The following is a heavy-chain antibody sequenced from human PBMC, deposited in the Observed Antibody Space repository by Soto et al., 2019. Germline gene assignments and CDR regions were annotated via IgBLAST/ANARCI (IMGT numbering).Heavy chain of an antibody. CDR1: GYSFTSYW. D-gene: IGHD1-7*01. CDR2: VYPGDSDT. J-gene: IGHJ6*02. V-gene: IGHV5-51*01. CDR3: ARNPDWNYANFYYGTVV. Sequence: PGESLKHACKGSGYSFTSYWIGWVRQMPGKGLGWMGIVYPGDSDTRYSPSFQGQGTTSADKSICTAYRQWSSQKASDTALYYCARNPDWNYANFYYGTVVCGQGPTVTVS.